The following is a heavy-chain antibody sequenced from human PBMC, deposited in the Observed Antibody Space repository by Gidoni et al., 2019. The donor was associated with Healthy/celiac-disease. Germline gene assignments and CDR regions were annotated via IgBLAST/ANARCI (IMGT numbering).Heavy chain of an antibody. J-gene: IGHJ3*02. CDR3: ARSPLYNWNLERYDAFDI. CDR1: GYPFTGYY. Sequence: QVQLVQSGAEVKKPGASVKVSCKASGYPFTGYYMHWVRQAPGQGLEWMGWINPNSGGTNYAQKFQGWVTMTRDTSISTAYMELSRLRSDDTAVYYCARSPLYNWNLERYDAFDIWGQGTMVTVSS. V-gene: IGHV1-2*04. D-gene: IGHD1-1*01. CDR2: INPNSGGT.